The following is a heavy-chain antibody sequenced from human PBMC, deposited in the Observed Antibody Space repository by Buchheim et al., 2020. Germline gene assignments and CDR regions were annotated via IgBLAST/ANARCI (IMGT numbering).Heavy chain of an antibody. J-gene: IGHJ4*02. V-gene: IGHV3-74*01. CDR3: ARGYSGTYRIDY. CDR2: IDADGSTT. Sequence: EVQLVESGGGLVQPGGSLRLSCTASGFTFSNYWMQWVRQAPGKGLVWVSRIDADGSTTSYADAVQGRFTISRDNAQTTLYLQLKSLRAEDTAVYYCARGYSGTYRIDYWGQGTL. D-gene: IGHD1-26*01. CDR1: GFTFSNYW.